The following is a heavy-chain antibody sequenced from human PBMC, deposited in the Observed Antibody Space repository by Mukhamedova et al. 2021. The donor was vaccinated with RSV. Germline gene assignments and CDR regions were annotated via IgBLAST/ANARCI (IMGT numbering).Heavy chain of an antibody. CDR2: INPSGGST. CDR3: ARVKRDAFDI. CDR1: Y. V-gene: IGHV1-46*01. J-gene: IGHJ3*02. Sequence: YMHWVRQAPGQGLEWMGIINPSGGSTSYAQKFQGRVTMTRATSTSTVYMELSSLRSEDTAVYYCARVKRDAFDIWGQGTMITGSS.